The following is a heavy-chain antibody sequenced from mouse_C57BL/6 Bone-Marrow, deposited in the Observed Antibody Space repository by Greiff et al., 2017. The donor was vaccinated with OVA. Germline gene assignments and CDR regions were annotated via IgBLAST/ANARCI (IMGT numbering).Heavy chain of an antibody. CDR2: IDPSDSYT. J-gene: IGHJ1*03. D-gene: IGHD2-3*01. V-gene: IGHV1-69*01. CDR1: GYTFTSYW. CDR3: ARNGYYFYWYFDV. Sequence: QVQLQQPGAELVMPGASVKLSCKASGYTFTSYWMHWVKQRPGQGLEWIGEIDPSDSYTTYNQKFKGKSTLTVDKSSSTAYMQLSSLTSEDSAVYYCARNGYYFYWYFDVWGTGTTVTVTS.